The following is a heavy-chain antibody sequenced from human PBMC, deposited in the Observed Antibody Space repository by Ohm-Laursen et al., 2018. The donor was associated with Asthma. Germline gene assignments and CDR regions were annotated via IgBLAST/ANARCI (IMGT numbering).Heavy chain of an antibody. J-gene: IGHJ3*02. CDR2: ISYDGSNK. D-gene: IGHD2-21*02. CDR1: GFTFRSYG. V-gene: IGHV3-30*18. Sequence: SLRLSCAASGFTFRSYGMHWVRQAPGKGLEWVAVISYDGSNKYYADSVKGRFTISRDNSKNTLYLQMNSLRAEDTAVYYCAKMTVTANAFDIWGQGTMVTVSS. CDR3: AKMTVTANAFDI.